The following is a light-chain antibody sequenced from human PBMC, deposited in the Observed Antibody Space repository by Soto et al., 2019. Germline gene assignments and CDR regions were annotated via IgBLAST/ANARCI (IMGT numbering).Light chain of an antibody. J-gene: IGKJ3*01. CDR3: QQYGSSLFT. CDR1: QSVSSNY. V-gene: IGKV3-20*01. Sequence: PGERATLSCRASQSVSSNYLAWYQQKPGQAPRLLIYGASTRATGIPDRFSGSGSGTDFTLTISRLEPEDFAVYYCQQYGSSLFTFGPGTKVDIK. CDR2: GAS.